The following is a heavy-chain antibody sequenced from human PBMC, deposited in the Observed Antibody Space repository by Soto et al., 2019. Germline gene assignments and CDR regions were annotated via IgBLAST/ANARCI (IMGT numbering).Heavy chain of an antibody. CDR3: ARDDYFGSGSYDFDY. CDR2: ISTSGSST. D-gene: IGHD3-10*01. CDR1: GFTFSDYY. J-gene: IGHJ4*02. Sequence: ESGGHLVKPGGSLRLSCAASGFTFSDYYMTWIRQAPGKGLEWVSYISTSGSSTYYADSVKGRFTISRDNAEDSLYLQMNSLTAEDTAVYYCARDDYFGSGSYDFDYWGQGTLVTVSS. V-gene: IGHV3-11*01.